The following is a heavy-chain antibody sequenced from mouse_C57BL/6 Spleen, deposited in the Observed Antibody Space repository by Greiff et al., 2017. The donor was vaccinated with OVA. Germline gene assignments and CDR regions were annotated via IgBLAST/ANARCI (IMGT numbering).Heavy chain of an antibody. D-gene: IGHD3-2*02. Sequence: VQLQQSGAELVKPGASVKISCKASGYAFSSYWMNWVKQRPGKGLEWIGQIYPGDGDTNYNGKFKGKATLTADKSSSTAYMQLSSLTSEDSAVYFCARSLSDSSWFAYWGQGTLVTVSA. CDR2: IYPGDGDT. CDR1: GYAFSSYW. J-gene: IGHJ3*01. V-gene: IGHV1-80*01. CDR3: ARSLSDSSWFAY.